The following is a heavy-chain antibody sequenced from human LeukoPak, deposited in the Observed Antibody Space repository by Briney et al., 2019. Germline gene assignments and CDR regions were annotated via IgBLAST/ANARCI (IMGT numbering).Heavy chain of an antibody. D-gene: IGHD2-15*01. V-gene: IGHV4-59*01. Sequence: SETLSLTCTVSGVSISSYYWSWVRQPPGKGLEWIGYIYYSGSTNYNPSLKSRVTMSVDTSKNQFSLKLNSVTAADTALYYCARGSCSGASCYYYYYGMDVWGQGTTVTVSS. J-gene: IGHJ6*02. CDR2: IYYSGST. CDR3: ARGSCSGASCYYYYYGMDV. CDR1: GVSISSYY.